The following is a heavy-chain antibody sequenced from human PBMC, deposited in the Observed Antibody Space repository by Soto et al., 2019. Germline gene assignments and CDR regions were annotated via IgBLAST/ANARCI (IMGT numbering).Heavy chain of an antibody. Sequence: ASVKVSCKASGYTFTSYYMHWVRQAPGQGLEWMEIINPSGGSTSYAQKFQGRVTMTRDTSTSTVYMELSSLRSEDTAVYYCARVVITTKGDEKLFSFDYWGQGTLVTVSS. CDR3: ARVVITTKGDEKLFSFDY. J-gene: IGHJ4*02. D-gene: IGHD3-10*01. CDR1: GYTFTSYY. V-gene: IGHV1-46*01. CDR2: INPSGGST.